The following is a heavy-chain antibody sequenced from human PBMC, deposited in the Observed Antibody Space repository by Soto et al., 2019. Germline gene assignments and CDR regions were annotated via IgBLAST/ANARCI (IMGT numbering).Heavy chain of an antibody. D-gene: IGHD2-2*01. CDR1: GYTFTSYG. V-gene: IGHV1-18*01. CDR2: ISAYNGNT. Sequence: EASVKVSCKASGYTFTSYGISWVRQAPGQGLEWMGWISAYNGNTNYAQKLQGRVTMTTDTSTSTAYMELSSLRSEDTAVYYCARCYPIVVVPAAMPSRAIDNWFGPLCQGTLVTVSS. J-gene: IGHJ5*02. CDR3: ARCYPIVVVPAAMPSRAIDNWFGP.